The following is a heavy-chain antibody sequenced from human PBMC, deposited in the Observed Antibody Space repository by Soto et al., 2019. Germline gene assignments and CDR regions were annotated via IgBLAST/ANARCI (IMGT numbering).Heavy chain of an antibody. CDR3: AKRSLYPYCSAGSCYSPFDY. CDR1: GFTFSSYA. D-gene: IGHD2-15*01. V-gene: IGHV3-23*01. Sequence: EVQLLESGGGLVQPGGSLTLSCAASGFTFSSYAMSWVRQAPGKGLEWVSTISGSGVSTYYADSVKGRFTISRDNSKNTLYLQMNSLRAEDTAVYYCAKRSLYPYCSAGSCYSPFDYWGQGTLVTVSS. CDR2: ISGSGVST. J-gene: IGHJ4*02.